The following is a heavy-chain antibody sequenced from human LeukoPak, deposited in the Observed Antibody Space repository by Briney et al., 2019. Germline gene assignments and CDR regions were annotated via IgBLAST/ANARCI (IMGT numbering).Heavy chain of an antibody. V-gene: IGHV3-7*01. CDR2: INQDGTEK. CDR1: GFSFTTYW. Sequence: GGSLRLSCAASGFSFTTYWMSWVRQAQGKGLEWVANINQDGTEKYYVDSVKGRFTISRDNGKNSLYLQMNSLRVEDTAVYYCAKLAKYFYGAETFYFFEHWGQGTPVTASS. CDR3: AKLAKYFYGAETFYFFEH. J-gene: IGHJ4*02. D-gene: IGHD3-10*01.